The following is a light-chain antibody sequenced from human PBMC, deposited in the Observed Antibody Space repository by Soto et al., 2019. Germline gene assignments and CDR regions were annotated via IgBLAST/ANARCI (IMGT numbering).Light chain of an antibody. CDR2: EVS. J-gene: IGLJ2*01. Sequence: QSVLTQPASVSGSPGQSITISCTGTSSDVGGYNYVSWYQQHPGKAPKLMIYEVSNRPSGVSNRFSGSKSGNTASLTISGLQDDEEDDYYCSSYTSISTHVVFGGGTKLTVL. CDR1: SSDVGGYNY. V-gene: IGLV2-14*01. CDR3: SSYTSISTHVV.